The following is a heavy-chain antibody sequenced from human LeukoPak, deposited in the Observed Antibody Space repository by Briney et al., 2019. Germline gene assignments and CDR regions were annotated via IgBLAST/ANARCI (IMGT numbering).Heavy chain of an antibody. CDR3: ARDQSSGSSYFDY. D-gene: IGHD6-19*01. V-gene: IGHV3-33*01. CDR2: IWYDGSNK. J-gene: IGHJ4*02. CDR1: GFTFSSYG. Sequence: GGSLRLSCAASGFTFSSYGMHWVRQAPGKGLEWVAVIWYDGSNKYYADPVKGRFTISRDNSKNTLYLQMNSLRAEDTAVYYCARDQSSGSSYFDYWGQGTLVTVSS.